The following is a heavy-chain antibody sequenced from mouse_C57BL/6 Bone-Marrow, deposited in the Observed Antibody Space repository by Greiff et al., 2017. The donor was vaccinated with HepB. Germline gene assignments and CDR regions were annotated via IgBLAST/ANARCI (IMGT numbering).Heavy chain of an antibody. CDR2: ISSGGDYI. V-gene: IGHV5S21*01. CDR1: GFTFSSYA. Sequence: EVQVVESGEGLVKPGGSLKLSCAASGFTFSSYAMSWVRQTPEKRLEWVAYISSGGDYIYYADTVKGRFTISRDNARNTLYLQMSSLKSEDTAMYYCTRRTNWAWFAYWGQGTLVTVSA. CDR3: TRRTNWAWFAY. J-gene: IGHJ3*01. D-gene: IGHD4-1*01.